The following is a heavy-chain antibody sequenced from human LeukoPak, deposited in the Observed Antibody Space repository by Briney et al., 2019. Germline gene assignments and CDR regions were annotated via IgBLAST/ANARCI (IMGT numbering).Heavy chain of an antibody. V-gene: IGHV4-59*08. CDR3: ASWYSSGWDFDY. CDR1: VGTICSHY. J-gene: IGHJ4*02. Sequence: SETLSLTYAVPVGTICSHYWKWSRQPPGKGLEWIGYIHYSGSTKYNPSLKSRVTISVDTSKNQFSLKLSSVTAADTAVYYCASWYSSGWDFDYWGQGTLVTVSS. CDR2: IHYSGST. D-gene: IGHD6-19*01.